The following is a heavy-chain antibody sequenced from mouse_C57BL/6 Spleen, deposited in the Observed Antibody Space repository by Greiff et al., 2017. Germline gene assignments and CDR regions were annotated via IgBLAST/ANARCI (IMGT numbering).Heavy chain of an antibody. CDR1: GYTFTSYW. V-gene: IGHV1-61*01. Sequence: QVQLKQPGAELVRPGSSVKLSCKASGYTFTSYWMDWVKQRPGQGLEWIGNIYPSDSETHYNQKFKDKATLTVDKSSSTAYMQLSSLTSEDSAVYYCAREWAGYFDYWGQGTTLTVSS. CDR2: IYPSDSET. CDR3: AREWAGYFDY. J-gene: IGHJ2*01.